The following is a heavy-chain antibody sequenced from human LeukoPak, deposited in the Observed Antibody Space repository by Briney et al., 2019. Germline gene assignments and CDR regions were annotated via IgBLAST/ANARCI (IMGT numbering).Heavy chain of an antibody. Sequence: GGSLRLSCAASGFTFSTFWMAWVRQAPGKGLQGLATIKYDGSEKYFVDSVKGRFTISRDNAKKSLFLKMNSLRAEDTAVYYCARDTIVVVPAARRLDYWGQGTLVTVSS. J-gene: IGHJ4*02. CDR1: GFTFSTFW. V-gene: IGHV3-7*01. CDR3: ARDTIVVVPAARRLDY. CDR2: IKYDGSEK. D-gene: IGHD2-2*01.